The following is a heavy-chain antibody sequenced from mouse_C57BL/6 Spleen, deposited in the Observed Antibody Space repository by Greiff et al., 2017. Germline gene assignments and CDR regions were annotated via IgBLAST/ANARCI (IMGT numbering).Heavy chain of an antibody. J-gene: IGHJ1*03. D-gene: IGHD1-1*01. CDR3: ARDTTRGYFDV. CDR2: INYDGSST. CDR1: GFTFSDYY. Sequence: EVKLVESEGGLVQPGSSMKLSCTASGFTFSDYYMAWVRQVPEKGLEWVANINYDGSSTYYLDSLKSRFIISRDNAKNILYLQMSSLKSEDTATYYCARDTTRGYFDVWGTGTTVTVSS. V-gene: IGHV5-16*01.